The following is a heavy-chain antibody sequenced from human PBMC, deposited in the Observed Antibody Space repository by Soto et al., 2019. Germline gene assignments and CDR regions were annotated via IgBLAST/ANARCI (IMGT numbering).Heavy chain of an antibody. CDR1: GFTVSSNY. J-gene: IGHJ6*02. D-gene: IGHD3-10*01. CDR3: ARDAQTWHYGSGRSDGMDV. CDR2: IYSGGST. V-gene: IGHV3-53*04. Sequence: EVQLVESGGGLVQPGGSLRLSCAASGFTVSSNYMSWVRQAPGKGLEWVAVIYSGGSTYYADYVKGRFTISRHNSKNTLYLQMNSLRAEDTAVYYCARDAQTWHYGSGRSDGMDVWGQGPTVTVSS.